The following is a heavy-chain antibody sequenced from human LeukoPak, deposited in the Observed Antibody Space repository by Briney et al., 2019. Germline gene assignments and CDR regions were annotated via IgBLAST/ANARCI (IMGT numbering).Heavy chain of an antibody. V-gene: IGHV3-23*01. J-gene: IGHJ4*02. Sequence: GGSLRLSCAASGFTFSSSAMSWVRQVPGKGLEWVSGISASGGSTYYADSVRGRFTISRDNSKNTLYVQTNSLRAEDTAVYYCAKAVEYGSGSYVDYWGQGTLVTVSS. D-gene: IGHD3-10*01. CDR1: GFTFSSSA. CDR2: ISASGGST. CDR3: AKAVEYGSGSYVDY.